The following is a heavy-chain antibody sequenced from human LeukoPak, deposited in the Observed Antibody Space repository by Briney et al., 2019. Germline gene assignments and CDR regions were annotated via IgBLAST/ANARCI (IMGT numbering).Heavy chain of an antibody. Sequence: SETLSLTCTVSGGSISSGSYYWSWIRQPAGKGLEWIGRIYTSGSTNYNPSLKSRVTMSVDTSKNQFSLKLSSVTAADTAVYYCARDLAAAPRSYYYYMDVWGKGTTVTISS. V-gene: IGHV4-61*02. CDR3: ARDLAAAPRSYYYYMDV. J-gene: IGHJ6*03. D-gene: IGHD6-13*01. CDR1: GGSISSGSYY. CDR2: IYTSGST.